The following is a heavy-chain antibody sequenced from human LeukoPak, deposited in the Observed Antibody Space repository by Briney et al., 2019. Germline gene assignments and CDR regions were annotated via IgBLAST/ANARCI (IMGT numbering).Heavy chain of an antibody. J-gene: IGHJ3*02. CDR3: ADLAQVADDGSAFDI. V-gene: IGHV3-74*01. D-gene: IGHD6-19*01. CDR2: INIDGSST. CDR1: GFTFISYW. Sequence: GGSLRLSCAASGFTFISYWMHWVRQAPGKGLVWVSRINIDGSSTTYADSVKGRFTISRDNAKNTLYLQMNSLRAEDTAVYYCADLAQVADDGSAFDIWGQGTMVTVSS.